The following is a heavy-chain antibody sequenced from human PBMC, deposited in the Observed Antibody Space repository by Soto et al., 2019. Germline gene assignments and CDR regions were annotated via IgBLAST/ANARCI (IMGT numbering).Heavy chain of an antibody. Sequence: PGGSLRLSCAASGFTFSSYAMHWVRQAPGKGLEWVAVISYDGSNKYYADSVKGRFIISRDNSKNTLYLQMNSLRAEDTAVYYCARDRLRYNWNDFPYYYYGMDVWGQGTTVTVSS. CDR3: ARDRLRYNWNDFPYYYYGMDV. CDR1: GFTFSSYA. CDR2: ISYDGSNK. V-gene: IGHV3-30-3*01. J-gene: IGHJ6*02. D-gene: IGHD1-1*01.